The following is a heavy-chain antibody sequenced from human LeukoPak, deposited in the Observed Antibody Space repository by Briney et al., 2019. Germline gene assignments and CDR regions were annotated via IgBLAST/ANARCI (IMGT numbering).Heavy chain of an antibody. D-gene: IGHD2-2*01. Sequence: ASVKVSCKASGYTFTGYYMHWVRQAPGQGLEWMGWINPNSGGTNYAQKLQGRVTMTRDTSISTAYMELSRLRSDDTAVYYCARGRPRGGHKIVVVPAAMNGVDYWGQGTLVTVSS. CDR2: INPNSGGT. V-gene: IGHV1-2*02. CDR3: ARGRPRGGHKIVVVPAAMNGVDY. J-gene: IGHJ4*02. CDR1: GYTFTGYY.